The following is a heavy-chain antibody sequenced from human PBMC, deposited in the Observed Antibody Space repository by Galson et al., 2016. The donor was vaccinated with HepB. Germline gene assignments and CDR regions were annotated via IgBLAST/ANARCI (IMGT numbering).Heavy chain of an antibody. CDR1: GFTFSTYG. V-gene: IGHV3-30*18. Sequence: SLRLSCAASGFTFSTYGMHWVRQAPGQGLEWVGLISYDGNSESYADSLKGRVTISRDNSKNTLYLQMHRLRGEDTAVYYCAKGRWDFDPWGQGTLVTVSS. CDR2: ISYDGNSE. CDR3: AKGRWDFDP. J-gene: IGHJ5*02. D-gene: IGHD5-24*01.